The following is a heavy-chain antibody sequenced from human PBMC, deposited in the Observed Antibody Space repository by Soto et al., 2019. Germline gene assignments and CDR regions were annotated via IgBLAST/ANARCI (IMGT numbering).Heavy chain of an antibody. V-gene: IGHV1-69*05. CDR2: IIPIFGTA. D-gene: IGHD3-22*01. J-gene: IGHJ5*01. CDR1: GGTFSSYA. CDR3: ARHRRPSSSYYPYWFDT. Sequence: QVQLVQSGAEVKQPGSSVKVSCKASGGTFSSYAISWVRQAPGQGLEWMGEIIPIFGTANYAQKFQGRVTLTSDESTSTAYTELSSLRSEVTAVYYCARHRRPSSSYYPYWFDTWGHDAPVTVSS.